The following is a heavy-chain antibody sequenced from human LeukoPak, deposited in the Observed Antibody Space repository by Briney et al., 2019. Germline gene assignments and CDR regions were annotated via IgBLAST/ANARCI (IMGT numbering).Heavy chain of an antibody. D-gene: IGHD6-13*01. Sequence: SETLSLTCTVSGGSISSSSYYWGWIRQPPGKGLEWIGSIYYSGSTYYNPSLKSRVTISVDTSKNQFPLKLSSVTAADTAVYYCARGIAAAGFDAFDIWGQGTMVTVSS. CDR2: IYYSGST. CDR1: GGSISSSSYY. CDR3: ARGIAAAGFDAFDI. V-gene: IGHV4-39*06. J-gene: IGHJ3*02.